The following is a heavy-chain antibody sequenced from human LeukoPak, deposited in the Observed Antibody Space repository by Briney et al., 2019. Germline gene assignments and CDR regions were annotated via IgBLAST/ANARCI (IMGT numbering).Heavy chain of an antibody. CDR3: ARDTYKYGSSAYYFDY. D-gene: IGHD3-10*01. CDR2: IDTSGST. Sequence: SETLSLTCTVSGVSISSYYWGWIRQPAGKGLEWIGRIDTSGSTNYNPSLKSRVTMSVDTSKNQFSLKLSSVTAADTAVYYCARDTYKYGSSAYYFDYWGQGTLVTVSS. J-gene: IGHJ4*02. V-gene: IGHV4-4*07. CDR1: GVSISSYY.